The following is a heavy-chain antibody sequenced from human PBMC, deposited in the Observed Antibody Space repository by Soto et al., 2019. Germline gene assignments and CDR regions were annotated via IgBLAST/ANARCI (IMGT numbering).Heavy chain of an antibody. V-gene: IGHV4-30-2*01. Sequence: SETLSLTCAVSCGSISSGGYSWSWIRQPPGKGLDWIGYIYHSGTTFYNPSLKSRVTISVDRSKNQFSLKLRSVTAADTAVYYCARGYCSGGSCYSYSWFDKWGQGTLVTVS. CDR3: ARGYCSGGSCYSYSWFDK. CDR1: CGSISSGGYS. D-gene: IGHD2-15*01. CDR2: IYHSGTT. J-gene: IGHJ5*02.